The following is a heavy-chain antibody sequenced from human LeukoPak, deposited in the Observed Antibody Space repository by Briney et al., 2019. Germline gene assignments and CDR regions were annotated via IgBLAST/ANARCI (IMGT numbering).Heavy chain of an antibody. V-gene: IGHV7-4-1*02. Sequence: ASVKVSCKASGYTFTSYAMNWVRQAPGQRLEWMGWINTNTGNPTYAQGFTGRFVFSLDTSVSAAYLQISSLKAEVTAVYYCARGREWLVRSFDYWGQGTLVTVSS. D-gene: IGHD6-19*01. CDR2: INTNTGNP. CDR3: ARGREWLVRSFDY. CDR1: GYTFTSYA. J-gene: IGHJ4*02.